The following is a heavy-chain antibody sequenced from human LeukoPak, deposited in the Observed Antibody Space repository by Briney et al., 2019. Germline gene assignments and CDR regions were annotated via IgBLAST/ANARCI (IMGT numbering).Heavy chain of an antibody. CDR1: GYTFTGYY. Sequence: ASVKVSCKASGYTFTGYYMHWVRQAPGQGLEWMGWINPNSGGTNYAQKFQGRVTMTRDTSISTAYMELSRLRSEDTAVYYCARDSLDYYGSGSYLFQHWGQGTLVTVSS. CDR3: ARDSLDYYGSGSYLFQH. V-gene: IGHV1-2*02. D-gene: IGHD3-10*01. CDR2: INPNSGGT. J-gene: IGHJ1*01.